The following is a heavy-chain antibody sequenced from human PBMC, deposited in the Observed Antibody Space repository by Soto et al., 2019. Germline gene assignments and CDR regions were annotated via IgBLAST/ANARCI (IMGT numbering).Heavy chain of an antibody. CDR2: ISYDGSNK. V-gene: IGHV3-30*18. D-gene: IGHD3-9*01. J-gene: IGHJ4*02. CDR1: GFTFSSYG. Sequence: PGGSLRLSCAASGFTFSSYGMHWVRQAPGKGLEWVAVISYDGSNKYYADSVKGRFTISRDNSKNTLYLQMNSLRAEDTAVYYCAKDGLAYYDILGSYYFDYWGQGTLVTVS. CDR3: AKDGLAYYDILGSYYFDY.